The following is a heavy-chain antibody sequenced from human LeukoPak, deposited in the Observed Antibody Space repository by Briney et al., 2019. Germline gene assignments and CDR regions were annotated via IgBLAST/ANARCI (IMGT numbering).Heavy chain of an antibody. CDR1: GYTFTSYY. J-gene: IGHJ4*02. CDR3: ARDNLAAIAGWGLDY. D-gene: IGHD2-15*01. CDR2: INPSGGST. Sequence: GSVWVSCKASGYTFTSYYMHWVRQAPGQGLEWMGIINPSGGSTSYAQKFQGRVTMTRDTSTSTVYTELSSLRSEDTAVYYCARDNLAAIAGWGLDYWGQGPVDSVSS. V-gene: IGHV1-46*01.